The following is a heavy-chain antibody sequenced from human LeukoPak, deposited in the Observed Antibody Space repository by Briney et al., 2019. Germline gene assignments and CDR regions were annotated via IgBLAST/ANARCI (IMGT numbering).Heavy chain of an antibody. J-gene: IGHJ4*02. V-gene: IGHV3-7*01. CDR1: GFSLSANW. D-gene: IGHD3-22*01. CDR2: INRDGSQK. Sequence: PGGSLRLSCAASGFSLSANWMTWVRQAPGKGLEWVANINRDGSQKNHVDSVKGRFTISRDNSKNTLYLQMNSVRAEDTAVYYCARDQRPHYYDSTGYGDYWGQGTLVTVSS. CDR3: ARDQRPHYYDSTGYGDY.